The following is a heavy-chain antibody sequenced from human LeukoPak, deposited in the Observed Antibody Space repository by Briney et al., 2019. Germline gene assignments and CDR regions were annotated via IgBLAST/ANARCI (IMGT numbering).Heavy chain of an antibody. CDR1: GYTFTSYY. CDR2: INPSGGST. D-gene: IGHD3-10*02. Sequence: ASVKVSCKASGYTFTSYYMHWVRQAPGQGLEWMGIINPSGGSTSYAQKFQGRFTMSRDNAKNTLYLQMNGLRAEDTAVYYCVRDLRSADYWGQGTLVIVSS. V-gene: IGHV1-46*01. J-gene: IGHJ4*02. CDR3: VRDLRSADY.